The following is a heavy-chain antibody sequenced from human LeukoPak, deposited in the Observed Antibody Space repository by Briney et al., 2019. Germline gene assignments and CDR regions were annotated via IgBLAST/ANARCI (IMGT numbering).Heavy chain of an antibody. CDR1: GFTFSSYS. Sequence: GGSLSLSCAASGFTFSSYSMNWVRQAPGKGLEWVSSISSSSSYIYYADSVKGRFTISRDNAKNSLYLQMNSLRAEDTAVYYCARRVPNEVITDYFDYWGPGTLVTVSS. D-gene: IGHD3-16*01. V-gene: IGHV3-21*01. CDR2: ISSSSSYI. CDR3: ARRVPNEVITDYFDY. J-gene: IGHJ4*02.